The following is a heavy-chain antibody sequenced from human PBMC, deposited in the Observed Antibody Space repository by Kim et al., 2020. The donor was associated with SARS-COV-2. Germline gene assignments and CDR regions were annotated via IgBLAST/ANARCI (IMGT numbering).Heavy chain of an antibody. J-gene: IGHJ6*01. CDR2: ISYDGSNK. D-gene: IGHD6-19*01. Sequence: GGSLRLSCAASGFTFSSYAMHWVRQAPGKGLEWVAVISYDGSNKYYADSVKGRFTISRDNSKNTLYLQMNSLRAEDTAVYYCARDGERTSSSGWYMGYY. CDR3: ARDGERTSSSGWYMGYY. CDR1: GFTFSSYA. V-gene: IGHV3-30*04.